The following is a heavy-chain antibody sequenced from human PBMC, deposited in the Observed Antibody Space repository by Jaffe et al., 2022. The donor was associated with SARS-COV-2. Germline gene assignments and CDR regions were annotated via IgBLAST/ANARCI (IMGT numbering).Heavy chain of an antibody. CDR3: ARERIYGSGSRTRGGMDV. J-gene: IGHJ6*02. CDR1: GYTFTGYY. CDR2: INPNSGGT. Sequence: QVQLVQSGAEVKKPGASVKVSCKASGYTFTGYYMHWVRQAPGQGLEWMGWINPNSGGTNYAQKFQGRVTMTRDTSISTAYMELSRLRSDDTAVYYCARERIYGSGSRTRGGMDVWGQGTTVTVSS. V-gene: IGHV1-2*02. D-gene: IGHD3-10*01.